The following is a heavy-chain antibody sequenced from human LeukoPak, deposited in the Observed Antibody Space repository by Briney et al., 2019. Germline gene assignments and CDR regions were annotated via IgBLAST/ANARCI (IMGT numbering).Heavy chain of an antibody. Sequence: GGSLRLSCAASGFTFDDYGMSWVRQAPGKGLEWVSGINWNGGSTGYADSVKGRLTISRDNAKNSPYLQMNSLRAEDTALYYCARVDSSSWASWGQGTLVTVSS. CDR3: ARVDSSSWAS. D-gene: IGHD6-13*01. CDR2: INWNGGST. CDR1: GFTFDDYG. J-gene: IGHJ4*02. V-gene: IGHV3-20*04.